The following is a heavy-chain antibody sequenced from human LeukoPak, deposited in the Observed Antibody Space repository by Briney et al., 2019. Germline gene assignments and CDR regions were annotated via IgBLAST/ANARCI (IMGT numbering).Heavy chain of an antibody. V-gene: IGHV3-43*01. CDR3: VKGPLDS. J-gene: IGHJ4*02. CDR1: GFRFDDYT. Sequence: GGSLRLSCAASGFRFDDYTMHWVRRAPGKGLEWASLISWEGGATHYADSVKGRFTISRDNSKYSLHLEMSGLRSDDTALYYCVKGPLDSWGQGTLVIVSS. CDR2: ISWEGGAT.